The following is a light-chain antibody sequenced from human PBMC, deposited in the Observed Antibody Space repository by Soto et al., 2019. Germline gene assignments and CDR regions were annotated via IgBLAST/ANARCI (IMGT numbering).Light chain of an antibody. J-gene: IGLJ1*01. CDR1: SSNIGNNY. CDR3: GGWDSSLSAAV. CDR2: DNN. Sequence: SVIRHPRPECSSRGPTVTISCFGNSSNIGNNYVSWYQQLPGTAPKLIIYDNNKRPSGIPDRFSGSKSGTSATLGITGLQNGIAGDYCCGGWDSSLSAAVFGIGTKVTV. V-gene: IGLV1-51*01.